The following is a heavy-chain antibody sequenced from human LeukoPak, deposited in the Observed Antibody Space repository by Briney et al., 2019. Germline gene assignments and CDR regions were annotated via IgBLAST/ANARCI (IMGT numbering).Heavy chain of an antibody. CDR3: ARAAKGYYPSNDAFDI. Sequence: SETLSLTCAVYGGSFSGYYWSWIRQPPGKGLEWIGEINHSGSTNYNPSLKSRVTMSVDTSKNQFSLKLSSVTAADTAVYYCARAAKGYYPSNDAFDIWGQGTMVTVSS. CDR1: GGSFSGYY. D-gene: IGHD1-26*01. J-gene: IGHJ3*02. CDR2: INHSGST. V-gene: IGHV4-34*01.